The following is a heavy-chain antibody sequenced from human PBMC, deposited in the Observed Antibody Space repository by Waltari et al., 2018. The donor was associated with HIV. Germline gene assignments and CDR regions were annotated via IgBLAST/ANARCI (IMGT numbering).Heavy chain of an antibody. J-gene: IGHJ5*02. D-gene: IGHD3-3*01. Sequence: VQLVQSGAEVKKPGSSVRVSCKASGDTLSNYAVSWVRQAPGQGLEWMGRSIPAIGIAMHTENFQGRVTINADKSTNSAYMELGGPRSEDTALHFCTLGRIDDIRSGRENLGGFDPWGPGTLVTVSS. CDR3: TLGRIDDIRSGRENLGGFDP. CDR1: GDTLSNYA. CDR2: SIPAIGIA. V-gene: IGHV1-69*04.